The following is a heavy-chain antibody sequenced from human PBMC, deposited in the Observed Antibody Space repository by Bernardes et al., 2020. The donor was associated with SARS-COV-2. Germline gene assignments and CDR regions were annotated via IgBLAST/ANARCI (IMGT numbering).Heavy chain of an antibody. CDR1: GFSFCRYA. V-gene: IGHV3-23*01. CDR2: VAGAASSL. D-gene: IGHD3-3*01. Sequence: GGSLRLSCKGSGFSFCRYAMGWARQPPGGGLEWVSGVAGAASSLSYGVSVKGRFTLSKDSSKNIVYLQMTSLTVEDTAVYYCVKDYSVGDSLWYFDLWGRGTAVTVSS. CDR3: VKDYSVGDSLWYFDL. J-gene: IGHJ2*01.